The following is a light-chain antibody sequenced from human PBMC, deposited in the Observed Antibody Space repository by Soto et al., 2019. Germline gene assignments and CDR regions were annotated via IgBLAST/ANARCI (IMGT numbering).Light chain of an antibody. CDR2: RNN. CDR1: SSNIGSNY. J-gene: IGLJ1*01. Sequence: QSVLTQPPSASGTPGQGVTISFSGSSSNIGSNYVYWYQQLPGTAPKLLICRNNQRPSGVPDRFSGSKSGTSASLAISGLRSEDEADYYCAAWDDSLSGSYVFGTGTKVTVL. V-gene: IGLV1-47*01. CDR3: AAWDDSLSGSYV.